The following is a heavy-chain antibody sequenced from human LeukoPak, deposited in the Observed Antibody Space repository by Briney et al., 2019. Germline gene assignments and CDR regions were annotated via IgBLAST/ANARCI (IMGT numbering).Heavy chain of an antibody. CDR1: GDIFTSYG. J-gene: IGHJ4*02. CDR2: ISTYSGDT. Sequence: GASVKVSCKVSGDIFTSYGISWVRQAPGQGLEWMGWISTYSGDTNYAQNLQGRFTMTTDTSTSTAYMELRSLTSDDTAVYYCARCEGSGFYLWGNYFDYWGQGTLVTVSS. CDR3: ARCEGSGFYLWGNYFDY. D-gene: IGHD6-19*01. V-gene: IGHV1-18*01.